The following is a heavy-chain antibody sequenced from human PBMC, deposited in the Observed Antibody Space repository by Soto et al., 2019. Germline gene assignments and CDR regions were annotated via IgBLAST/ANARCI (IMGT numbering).Heavy chain of an antibody. D-gene: IGHD6-19*01. J-gene: IGHJ5*02. CDR1: GFTFGSSA. Sequence: PGGSLRLSCAASGFTFGSSAMTWVRQAPGKGLEWVSAVSGGGSTYYADSVKGRFTISRDNSKNTLYLQMNSLRAEDTAVYYCAKACRYSGWYGYNWFDPWGQGTLVTVSS. V-gene: IGHV3-23*01. CDR2: VSGGGST. CDR3: AKACRYSGWYGYNWFDP.